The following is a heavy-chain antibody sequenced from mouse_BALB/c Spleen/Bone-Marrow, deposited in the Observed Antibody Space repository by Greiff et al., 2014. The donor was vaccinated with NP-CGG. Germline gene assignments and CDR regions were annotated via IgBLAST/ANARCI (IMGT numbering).Heavy chain of an antibody. V-gene: IGHV1S41*01. J-gene: IGHJ2*01. CDR1: GYTFTSYW. CDR2: IAPGSGST. Sequence: DLVKPGASVKLSCKASGYTFTSYWINWIKQRPGQGLEWIGRIAPGSGSTYYNEMFKGKATLTVDTSSSTAYIQLSSLSSEDSAVYFCARFPFYYGSSFYYFDYSGQGTTLTVSS. D-gene: IGHD1-1*01. CDR3: ARFPFYYGSSFYYFDY.